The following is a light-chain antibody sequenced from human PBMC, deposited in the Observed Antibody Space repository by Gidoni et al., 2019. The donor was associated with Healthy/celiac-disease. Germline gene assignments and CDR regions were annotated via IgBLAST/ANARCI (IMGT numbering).Light chain of an antibody. CDR3: SSYTSSSMVV. CDR1: SSDVGGYNS. V-gene: IGLV2-14*01. Sequence: QSALTQPASVSVSPGQSITISCTGTSSDVGGYNSVSWYQQHPGKAPKLMIYEVNTRPSGVSNRFSGSKSGSTASLTISGLQAEDDSDYYCSSYTSSSMVVFGGGTKLTVL. CDR2: EVN. J-gene: IGLJ2*01.